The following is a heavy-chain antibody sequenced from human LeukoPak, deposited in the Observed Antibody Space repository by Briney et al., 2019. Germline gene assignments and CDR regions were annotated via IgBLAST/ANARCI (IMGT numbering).Heavy chain of an antibody. Sequence: GGSLRLSCAASGFTFSSYSLSWVRQAPGKGLEWVANIKLDGSEKYYVDSVKGRFTISRDNAKNSLYLQMNSLRAEDTAVYYCARDPGIAAAAGDYWGQGTLVTVSS. CDR3: ARDPGIAAAAGDY. CDR2: IKLDGSEK. V-gene: IGHV3-7*03. J-gene: IGHJ4*02. D-gene: IGHD6-13*01. CDR1: GFTFSSYS.